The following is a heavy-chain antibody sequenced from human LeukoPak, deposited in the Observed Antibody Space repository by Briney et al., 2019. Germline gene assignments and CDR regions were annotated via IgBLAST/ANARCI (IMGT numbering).Heavy chain of an antibody. J-gene: IGHJ6*03. D-gene: IGHD1-26*01. V-gene: IGHV4-59*11. Sequence: SETLSLTCTVSGGSISSHYWSWIRQPPGKGLEWIGYIYYSGSTNYNPSLKSRVTISVDTSKNQFSLKLSSVTAADTAVYYCARGYSGSYYYYYYMDVWGKGTTVTVSS. CDR1: GGSISSHY. CDR3: ARGYSGSYYYYYYMDV. CDR2: IYYSGST.